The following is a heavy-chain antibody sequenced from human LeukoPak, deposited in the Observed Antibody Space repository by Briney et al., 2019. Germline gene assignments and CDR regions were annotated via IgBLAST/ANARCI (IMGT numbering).Heavy chain of an antibody. Sequence: TGGSLRLSCAASGFTFISYEMNWVRQAPGKGLEGVSYISGSGSSVLYADSVKGRFTISRDNAKNSLWLQMNSLRDEDTAVYYCARDGGLEGDAFDIWGQGTMVTVSS. CDR1: GFTFISYE. CDR2: ISGSGSSV. D-gene: IGHD3-3*01. CDR3: ARDGGLEGDAFDI. J-gene: IGHJ3*02. V-gene: IGHV3-48*03.